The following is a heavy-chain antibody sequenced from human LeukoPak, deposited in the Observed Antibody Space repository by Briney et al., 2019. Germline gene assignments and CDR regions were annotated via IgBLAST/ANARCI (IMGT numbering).Heavy chain of an antibody. CDR1: GGSVSSPIFY. Sequence: SETLSLTCSVSGGSVSSPIFYWNWIRQHPGKGLEWIGYIYYTGDTFYNPSLKSRVTMSLDTSDNQFSLKMSSVTAADTAMYYCARHLLAGGSIDNWDQGTLVTVSS. V-gene: IGHV4-31*03. D-gene: IGHD7-27*01. CDR2: IYYTGDT. CDR3: ARHLLAGGSIDN. J-gene: IGHJ4*02.